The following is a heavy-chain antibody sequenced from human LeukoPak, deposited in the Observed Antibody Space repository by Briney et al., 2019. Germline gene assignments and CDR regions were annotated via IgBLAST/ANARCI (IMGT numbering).Heavy chain of an antibody. Sequence: PGRSLRLSCAASGFIFSNYAMHWVRQAPGNGLEWVAVISYEGSNKYYADSVKGRFTISRDNSENTLFRQMNSLRAEDTAVYYCARDLDSSSWYILWFDPWGQGTLVTVSS. CDR1: GFIFSNYA. CDR2: ISYEGSNK. J-gene: IGHJ5*02. D-gene: IGHD6-13*01. CDR3: ARDLDSSSWYILWFDP. V-gene: IGHV3-30-3*01.